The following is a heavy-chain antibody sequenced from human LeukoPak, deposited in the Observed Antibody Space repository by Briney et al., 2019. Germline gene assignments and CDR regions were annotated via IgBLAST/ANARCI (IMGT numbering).Heavy chain of an antibody. CDR3: ARDPRPPPQLEFDY. CDR2: IIPIFGTA. D-gene: IGHD6-13*01. Sequence: ASVKVSCKASGGTFSSYAISWVRQAPGQGLEWMGGIIPIFGTANYAQKFQGRVTITADKSTSTAYMELSSLRSEDTAVYYCARDPRPPPQLEFDYWGQGTLVTVSS. CDR1: GGTFSSYA. V-gene: IGHV1-69*06. J-gene: IGHJ4*02.